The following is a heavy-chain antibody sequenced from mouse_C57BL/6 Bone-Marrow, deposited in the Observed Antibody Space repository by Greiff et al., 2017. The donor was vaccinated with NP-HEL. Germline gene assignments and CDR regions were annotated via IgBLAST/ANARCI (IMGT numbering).Heavy chain of an antibody. CDR1: GYTFTSYW. D-gene: IGHD1-1*01. CDR2: IDPNSGGT. J-gene: IGHJ4*01. V-gene: IGHV1-72*01. CDR3: ARFYYGSSYGAMDY. Sequence: VQLQQSGAELVKPGASVKLSCKASGYTFTSYWMHWVKQRPGRGLEWIGRIDPNSGGTKYNEKFQSKATLTVDKPSSTAYMQLSSLTSEDSAVDYCARFYYGSSYGAMDYWGQGTSVTVSS.